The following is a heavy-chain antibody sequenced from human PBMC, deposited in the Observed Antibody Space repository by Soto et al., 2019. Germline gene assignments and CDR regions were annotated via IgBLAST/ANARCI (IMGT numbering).Heavy chain of an antibody. V-gene: IGHV4-59*08. CDR2: IYYSGST. J-gene: IGHJ5*02. CDR3: ARLRSWFDP. Sequence: SETQSLTCTFSGFSIISYYWSWIRQPPGKGLEWIGYIYYSGSTNYNPSLKSRVTISVDTSKNQFSLKLSSVTAADTAVYYCARLRSWFDPWGQGTLVTVSS. CDR1: GFSIISYY.